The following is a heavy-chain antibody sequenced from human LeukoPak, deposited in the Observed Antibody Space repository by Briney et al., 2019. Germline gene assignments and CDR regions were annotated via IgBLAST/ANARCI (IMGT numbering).Heavy chain of an antibody. V-gene: IGHV4-4*02. D-gene: IGHD6-19*01. CDR1: GVSISSSNW. Sequence: SETLSLTCAVSGVSISSSNWWSWVRQPPGKGLEWIGEIYHSGSTNYNPSLKSRVTISVDKSKNQFSLKLSSVTAADTAVYYCARAATSSGWYIGYWGQGTLVTVSS. J-gene: IGHJ4*02. CDR3: ARAATSSGWYIGY. CDR2: IYHSGST.